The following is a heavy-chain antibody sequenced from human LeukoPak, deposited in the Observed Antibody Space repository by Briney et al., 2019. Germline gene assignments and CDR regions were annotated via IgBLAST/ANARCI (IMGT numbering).Heavy chain of an antibody. J-gene: IGHJ4*02. CDR2: INPNSGGT. CDR1: GYTFTGYY. Sequence: ASVKVSCKASGYTFTGYYMHWVRQAPGQGLEWMGWINPNSGGTNYAQKFQGRVTMTRDPSISTAYMELSRLRSDDTAVYYCARDKDDFWSGYRDFDYWGQGTLVTVSS. CDR3: ARDKDDFWSGYRDFDY. V-gene: IGHV1-2*02. D-gene: IGHD3-3*01.